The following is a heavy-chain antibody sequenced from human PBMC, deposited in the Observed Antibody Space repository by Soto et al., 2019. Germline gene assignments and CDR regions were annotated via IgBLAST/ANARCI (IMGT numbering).Heavy chain of an antibody. CDR2: IIPILGIA. CDR1: GGTFSSYT. Sequence: QVQLVQSGDEVKKPGSSVKVSCKASGGTFSSYTISWVRQAPGQGLEWMGRIIPILGIANYAQKFQGRVTITADKSTSTAYRELSSLRSEDTAVYYCARDGYCSGGSCYSLDYWGQGSLVTVSS. V-gene: IGHV1-69*08. J-gene: IGHJ4*02. CDR3: ARDGYCSGGSCYSLDY. D-gene: IGHD2-15*01.